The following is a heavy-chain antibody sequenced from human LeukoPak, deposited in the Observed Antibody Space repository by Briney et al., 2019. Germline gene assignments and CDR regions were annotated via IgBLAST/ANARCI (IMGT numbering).Heavy chain of an antibody. CDR2: ISANGGST. Sequence: PGGSLRLSCSASGFIISNYAMHWVRQAPGKGLEYVSAISANGGSTYYADSVKGRFTISRDNSKNTLYLQMSSLRAEDTAIYHCVKDLYKGGSSSWYYFDYWGQGTLVTVSS. CDR3: VKDLYKGGSSSWYYFDY. J-gene: IGHJ4*02. V-gene: IGHV3-64D*06. D-gene: IGHD6-13*01. CDR1: GFIISNYA.